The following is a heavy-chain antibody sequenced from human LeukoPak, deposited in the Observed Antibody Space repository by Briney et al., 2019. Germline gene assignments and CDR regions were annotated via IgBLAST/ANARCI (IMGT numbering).Heavy chain of an antibody. CDR1: GGSISSYY. J-gene: IGHJ3*02. CDR2: IYTSGST. V-gene: IGHV4-4*07. CDR3: ARVLGGASTIFGVVTGTDAFDI. Sequence: PSKTLSLTCTVSGGSISSYYWSWIRQPAGKGLEWIGRIYTSGSTNYNPSLKSRVTMSVDTSKNQFSLKLSSVTAADTAVYYCARVLGGASTIFGVVTGTDAFDIWGQGTMVTVSS. D-gene: IGHD3-3*01.